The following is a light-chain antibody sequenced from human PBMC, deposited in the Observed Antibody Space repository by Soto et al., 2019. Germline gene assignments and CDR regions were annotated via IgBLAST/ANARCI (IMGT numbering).Light chain of an antibody. CDR1: QGISSY. V-gene: IGKV1-9*01. CDR3: QQLNSYRLT. J-gene: IGKJ4*01. CDR2: AVS. Sequence: DIRLTQSPSFLSASVGDRVTITCRASQGISSYFAWYQQKPGKAPKLLIYAVSTLQSGVPTRFSGSASGTECTITISSLQPEDFATYYCQQLNSYRLTFGGGTKVEIK.